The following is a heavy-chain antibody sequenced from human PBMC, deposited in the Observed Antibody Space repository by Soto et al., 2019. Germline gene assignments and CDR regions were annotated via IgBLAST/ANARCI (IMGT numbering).Heavy chain of an antibody. D-gene: IGHD6-19*01. J-gene: IGHJ4*02. CDR1: GFMFDSYA. V-gene: IGHV3-48*02. CDR3: TKSADSAGWGVDV. CDR2: ISPGGDRI. Sequence: EVQLVESGGGLVQPGGSLRLSCVASGFMFDSYAMNWVRQAPGKGLEWVSYISPGGDRIYYAESLKGRITISRDNARNSLSLKMNILSDEDTAVYYCTKSADSAGWGVDVWGQGTLVTVSS.